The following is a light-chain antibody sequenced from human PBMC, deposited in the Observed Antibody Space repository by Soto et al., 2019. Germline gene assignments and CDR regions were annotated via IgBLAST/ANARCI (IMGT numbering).Light chain of an antibody. CDR2: EVT. CDR1: SSDIGSYNY. CDR3: CSYRSTRTWV. J-gene: IGLJ3*02. Sequence: QSALTHPASVSGSPGQSITISCTGTSSDIGSYNYVSWYQHYPGKAPRLLIYEVTNRPSGVSNRFSGSKSGNTASLTISGLQAEDDADYYCCSYRSTRTWVFGGGTKVTVL. V-gene: IGLV2-14*01.